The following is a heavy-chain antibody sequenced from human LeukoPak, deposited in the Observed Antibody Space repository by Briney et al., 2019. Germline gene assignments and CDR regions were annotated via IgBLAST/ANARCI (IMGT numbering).Heavy chain of an antibody. D-gene: IGHD5-12*01. Sequence: GGSLRLSCAASGFTLSNYAMNWVRQAPGKGLEWVSVVIGSSGSTDYAASVKGRFTISRDNSKNTLYLEMNSLRAEDTAIYYCAKGGYDYIEIGYFDYWGQGTLVTVSS. J-gene: IGHJ4*02. CDR3: AKGGYDYIEIGYFDY. V-gene: IGHV3-23*01. CDR1: GFTLSNYA. CDR2: VIGSSGST.